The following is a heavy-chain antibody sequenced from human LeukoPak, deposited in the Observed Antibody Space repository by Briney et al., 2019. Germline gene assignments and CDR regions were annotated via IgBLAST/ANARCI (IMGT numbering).Heavy chain of an antibody. CDR1: GYTFTSYY. Sequence: ASVKVSCKASGYTFTSYYMHWVRQASGQGLEWMGIINPSGGSTSYAQKFQGRVTTTRDTSTSTVYMELSSLRSEDTAVYYCARFGYNVNYGMDVWGQGTTVTVSS. J-gene: IGHJ6*02. CDR3: ARFGYNVNYGMDV. V-gene: IGHV1-46*01. D-gene: IGHD1-1*01. CDR2: INPSGGST.